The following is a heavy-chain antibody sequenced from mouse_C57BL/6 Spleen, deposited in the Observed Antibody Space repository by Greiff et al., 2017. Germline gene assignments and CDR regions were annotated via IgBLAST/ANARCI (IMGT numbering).Heavy chain of an antibody. V-gene: IGHV2-2*01. CDR1: GFSLTSYG. J-gene: IGHJ4*01. CDR3: ARKEGYDYYYYAMDY. CDR2: IWSGGST. Sequence: QVQLKQSGPGLVQPSQSLSITCTVSGFSLTSYGVHWVRQSPGKGLEWLGVIWSGGSTDYNAAFISSLSISKDNSKSQVFFKMNSLQADDKAIDYCARKEGYDYYYYAMDYWGQGTSVTVSS. D-gene: IGHD2-4*01.